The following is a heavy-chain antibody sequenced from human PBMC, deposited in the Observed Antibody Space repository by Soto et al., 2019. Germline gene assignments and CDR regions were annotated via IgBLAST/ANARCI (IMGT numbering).Heavy chain of an antibody. CDR3: TTVYWAGCSGGSCFSYYYYMDV. D-gene: IGHD2-15*01. V-gene: IGHV3-15*01. J-gene: IGHJ6*03. CDR1: GFTFSNAW. CDR2: IKSKIDGGTT. Sequence: PGGSLRLSCAASGFTFSNAWMSWVRQAPGKGLEWVGRIKSKIDGGTTDYAAPVKGRFTISRDDSKNTLYLQMNSLKTEDTAVYYCTTVYWAGCSGGSCFSYYYYMDVWGKGTTVTVSS.